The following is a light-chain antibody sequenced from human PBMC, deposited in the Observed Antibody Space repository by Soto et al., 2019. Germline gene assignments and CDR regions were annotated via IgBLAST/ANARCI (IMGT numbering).Light chain of an antibody. CDR3: QPYGSSPRT. V-gene: IGKV3-20*01. CDR2: GAS. Sequence: EIVLTQSPGTLSLSPGERATLSCRASQSVSSSYLAWYQQKPGQAPRLLIYGASSRATGIPDRFSGSGSGTDFTLTISRLEPEDLAVYYCQPYGSSPRTFGQGTKVEIK. J-gene: IGKJ1*01. CDR1: QSVSSSY.